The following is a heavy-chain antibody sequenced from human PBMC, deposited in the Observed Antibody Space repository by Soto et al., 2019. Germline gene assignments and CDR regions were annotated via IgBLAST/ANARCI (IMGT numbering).Heavy chain of an antibody. CDR3: AHSPPPTVTTSAEYFQH. V-gene: IGHV2-5*02. J-gene: IGHJ1*01. CDR2: IYWDDGK. CDR1: GFSLTTGGVG. D-gene: IGHD4-17*01. Sequence: QITLKESGPTLVKPTQTLTLTCTFSGFSLTTGGVGVGWFRQPPGKALEWLALIYWDDGKRYSPSLKSSLTITKDTSKYQVVLIITNMDPVDTATYYCAHSPPPTVTTSAEYFQHWGQGTLVTLCS.